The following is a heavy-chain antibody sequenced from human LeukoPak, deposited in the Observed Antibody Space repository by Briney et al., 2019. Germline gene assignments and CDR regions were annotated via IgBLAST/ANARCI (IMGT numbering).Heavy chain of an antibody. CDR2: ISDSGHST. CDR1: GFSFTNYD. J-gene: IGHJ4*02. D-gene: IGHD3-16*01. V-gene: IGHV3-23*01. CDR3: ATGEFYFDF. Sequence: GGSLRLSCAASGFSFTNYDMSWVRQAPGKGLEWVSTISDSGHSTSYADSVKGRFTISRDNSKNTLYLQMNSLRAEDTALYYCATGEFYFDFWGQGTLVTVSS.